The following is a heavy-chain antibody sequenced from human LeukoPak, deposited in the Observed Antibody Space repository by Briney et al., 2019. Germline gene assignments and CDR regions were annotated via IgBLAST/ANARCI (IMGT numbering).Heavy chain of an antibody. CDR2: IPYRGSDS. J-gene: IGHJ4*02. CDR3: AKDRHGHYALDY. D-gene: IGHD4-17*01. Sequence: GGSLRLSCATSGFTFSTCGRHWVRQAPGKGLEWVAFIPYRGSDSNYAASVKGRFTISRDNSKNTLYLQMNSLRLEDTALYYCAKDRHGHYALDYCGQGTLVTVSS. CDR1: GFTFSTCG. V-gene: IGHV3-30*02.